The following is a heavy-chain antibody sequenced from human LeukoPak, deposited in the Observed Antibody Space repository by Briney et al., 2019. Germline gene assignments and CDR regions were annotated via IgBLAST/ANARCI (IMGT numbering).Heavy chain of an antibody. J-gene: IGHJ4*02. V-gene: IGHV3-7*03. CDR1: GFTFSSYA. Sequence: GGSLRLSCAASGFTFSSYAMSWVRQAPGTGLEWVANIKQDGSGRTYVTSVRGRFTISRDKVESSLFLQMNILCAEDTAVYYCVRNLAVAGTCFDSWGQGTLVTVSS. CDR3: VRNLAVAGTCFDS. CDR2: IKQDGSGR. D-gene: IGHD6-19*01.